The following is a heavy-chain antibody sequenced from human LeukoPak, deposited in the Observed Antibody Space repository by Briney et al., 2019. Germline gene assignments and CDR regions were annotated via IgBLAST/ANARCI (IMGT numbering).Heavy chain of an antibody. CDR1: GFTFSSYW. J-gene: IGHJ6*02. D-gene: IGHD6-13*01. CDR3: ARAYSSSWLAYYYYSMDV. Sequence: GGSLRLSCAASGFTFSSYWMSWVRQAPGKGLEWVTNIKQDGSEKYYVDSVKGRFTISRDNAKNSLYLQMSSLRAEDTAVYFCARAYSSSWLAYYYYSMDVWGQGTTVTVSS. CDR2: IKQDGSEK. V-gene: IGHV3-7*01.